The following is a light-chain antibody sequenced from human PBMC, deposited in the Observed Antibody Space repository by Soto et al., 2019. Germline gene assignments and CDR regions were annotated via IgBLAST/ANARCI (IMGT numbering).Light chain of an antibody. J-gene: IGLJ1*01. CDR2: EVS. CDR3: SSYSISTAYL. CDR1: SSDVGGYDY. V-gene: IGLV2-14*01. Sequence: ALTQPASVSGSPGQSITISCTGTSSDVGGYDYVSWYQLHPGKAPKLMVFEVSNRPSGVSYRFSGSKSGNTAPLTISGLQAEDEADYFCSSYSISTAYLFGTGTKVTVL.